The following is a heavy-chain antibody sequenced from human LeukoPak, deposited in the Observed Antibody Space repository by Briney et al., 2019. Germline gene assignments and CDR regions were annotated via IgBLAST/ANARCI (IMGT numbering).Heavy chain of an antibody. CDR3: ARNWPDDYGGNPYWYFDL. Sequence: SVKVSCKASGYTFTSYGISWVRQAPGQGLEWMGGIIPIFGTANYAQKFQGRVTITADESTSTAYTELSSLRSEDTAVYYCARNWPDDYGGNPYWYFDLWGRGTLVTVSS. D-gene: IGHD4-23*01. CDR1: GYTFTSYG. CDR2: IIPIFGTA. V-gene: IGHV1-69*13. J-gene: IGHJ2*01.